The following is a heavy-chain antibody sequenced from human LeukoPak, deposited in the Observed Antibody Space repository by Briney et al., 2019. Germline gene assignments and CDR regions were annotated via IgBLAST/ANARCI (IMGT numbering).Heavy chain of an antibody. CDR1: GGSFSGYY. J-gene: IGHJ4*02. D-gene: IGHD6-19*01. CDR2: INHSGST. V-gene: IGHV4-34*01. Sequence: PSETLSLTCAVYGGSFSGYYCSWIRQPPGKWLEWIGEINHSGSTNYNPSLKSRVTISVDTSKNQFSLKLSSVTAADTAVYYCARVRPPGIAVYWGQGTLVTVSS. CDR3: ARVRPPGIAVY.